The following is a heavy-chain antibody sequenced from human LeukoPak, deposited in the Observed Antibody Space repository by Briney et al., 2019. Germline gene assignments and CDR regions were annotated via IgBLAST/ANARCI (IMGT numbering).Heavy chain of an antibody. V-gene: IGHV4-39*06. Sequence: SETLSLTCTVSGGSISSSSYYWGWIRQPPGKGLEWIGSIYYSGSTYYNPSLKSRVTISVDTSKNQFPLKLSSVTAADTAVYYCAGYDSTSGRFDYWGQGTLVTVSS. CDR2: IYYSGST. J-gene: IGHJ4*02. CDR1: GGSISSSSYY. D-gene: IGHD3-22*01. CDR3: AGYDSTSGRFDY.